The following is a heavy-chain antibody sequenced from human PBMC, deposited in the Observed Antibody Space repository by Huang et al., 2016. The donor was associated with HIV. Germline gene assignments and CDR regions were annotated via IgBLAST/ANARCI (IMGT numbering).Heavy chain of an antibody. D-gene: IGHD3-22*01. CDR2: INPNSGGT. J-gene: IGHJ4*02. V-gene: IGHV1-2*02. CDR3: ARGPYYDSSGYARGLGY. Sequence: QVQLVQSGAEVKKPGASVKVSCKASGYTFTGYYMHWVRQAPGQGLEWMGWINPNSGGTDYAQKLQGRVTMTRDTSITTAYMELSRLRSDDTAVYYCARGPYYDSSGYARGLGYWGQGTLVTVSS. CDR1: GYTFTGYY.